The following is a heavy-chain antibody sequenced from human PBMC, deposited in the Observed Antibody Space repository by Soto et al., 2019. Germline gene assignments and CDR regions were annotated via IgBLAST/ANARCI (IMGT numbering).Heavy chain of an antibody. D-gene: IGHD2-2*01. J-gene: IGHJ6*02. Sequence: PGGSLRLSCAASGFTFSSYGMHWVRQAPGKGLEWVAVISYDGSNKYYADSVKGRFTISRDNSKNTLYLQMNSLRAEDTAVYYCAKDLIYCSSTSCYFYYYYGMDVWGQGTTVTVSS. CDR3: AKDLIYCSSTSCYFYYYYGMDV. CDR2: ISYDGSNK. CDR1: GFTFSSYG. V-gene: IGHV3-30*18.